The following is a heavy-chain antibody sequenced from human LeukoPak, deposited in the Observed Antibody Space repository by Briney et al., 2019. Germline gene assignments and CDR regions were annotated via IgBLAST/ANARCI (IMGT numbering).Heavy chain of an antibody. V-gene: IGHV3-21*01. CDR1: GFTFSSYS. D-gene: IGHD4/OR15-4a*01. Sequence: PGGSLRLSCVASGFTFSSYSMNWVRQAPGKGLEWVSSISSNTNYIYYADSVKGRFTISRDNAKNSLYLQMNSLRAEDTAVYYCARVPSDYWGQGTLVTVSS. J-gene: IGHJ4*02. CDR3: ARVPSDY. CDR2: ISSNTNYI.